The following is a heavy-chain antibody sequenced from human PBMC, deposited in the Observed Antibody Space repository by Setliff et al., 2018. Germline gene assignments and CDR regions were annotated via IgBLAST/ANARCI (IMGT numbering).Heavy chain of an antibody. CDR3: ARDPNSGSYWNYYAYMDV. D-gene: IGHD1-26*01. J-gene: IGHJ6*03. CDR1: GFTFSRYS. Sequence: GGSLRLSCAASGFTFSRYSMNWVRQAPGKGLEWVSYISSRSSTIYYADSVKGRFTISRDNAKNSLYLQMNSLRAEDTAVYYCARDPNSGSYWNYYAYMDVWGKGTTVTVSS. V-gene: IGHV3-48*01. CDR2: ISSRSSTI.